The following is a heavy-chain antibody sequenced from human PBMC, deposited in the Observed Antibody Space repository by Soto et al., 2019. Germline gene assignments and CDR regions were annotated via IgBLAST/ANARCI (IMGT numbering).Heavy chain of an antibody. J-gene: IGHJ4*02. V-gene: IGHV4-61*01. Sequence: LVMLCHPWTVAGGSSVGGSYCLSLVRQPPGKGLEWIGYFYYSGSTKYNPSLKSRVTILEDTSKNQFSLKLNPVTAADTAVYYCAREGRMGTFDYWGQGALVTVSS. CDR2: FYYSGST. CDR3: AREGRMGTFDY. CDR1: GGSSVGGSYC. D-gene: IGHD1-1*01.